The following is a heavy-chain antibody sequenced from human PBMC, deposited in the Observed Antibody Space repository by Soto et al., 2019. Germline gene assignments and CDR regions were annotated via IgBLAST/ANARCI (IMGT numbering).Heavy chain of an antibody. D-gene: IGHD2-15*01. CDR3: ARWAVNCSGGSCYSGDAFDI. CDR2: IYYSGST. V-gene: IGHV4-39*01. CDR1: GGSISSSSYY. Sequence: QLQLQESGPGLVKPSETLSLTCTVSGGSISSSSYYWGWICQPPGKGLEWIGSIYYSGSTYYNPSLKSRVTIPVDTSKNQFSRKLSSVTAADTAVYYCARWAVNCSGGSCYSGDAFDIWGQGTMVTVSS. J-gene: IGHJ3*02.